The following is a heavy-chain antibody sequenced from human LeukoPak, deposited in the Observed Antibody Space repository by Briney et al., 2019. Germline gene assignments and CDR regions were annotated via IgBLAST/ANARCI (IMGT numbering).Heavy chain of an antibody. CDR3: ARRHWNGGAFDI. Sequence: GGSLRLSCAAFGFIVSSNYMSWVRQAPGKGLEWVSVFYSGGSTYYADSVKGRFTISSDNSKNTVYLQMNSLRAEDTAVYYCARRHWNGGAFDIWGQGTMVTVSS. V-gene: IGHV3-53*01. CDR1: GFIVSSNY. D-gene: IGHD1-1*01. CDR2: FYSGGST. J-gene: IGHJ3*02.